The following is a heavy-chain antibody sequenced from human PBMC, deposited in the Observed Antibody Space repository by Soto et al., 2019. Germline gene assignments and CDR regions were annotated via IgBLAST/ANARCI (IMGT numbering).Heavy chain of an antibody. D-gene: IGHD3-22*01. Sequence: QVQLVESGGGVVQPGRSLRLSCAASGFTFSSYAMHWVRQAPGKGLEWVAVIWYDGSNKYYADSVKGRFTISRDNSKSTLYLQMNSLRVEDTAVYYCARDGESSGIGCDYWGQGTLVTVSS. V-gene: IGHV3-33*01. J-gene: IGHJ4*02. CDR2: IWYDGSNK. CDR1: GFTFSSYA. CDR3: ARDGESSGIGCDY.